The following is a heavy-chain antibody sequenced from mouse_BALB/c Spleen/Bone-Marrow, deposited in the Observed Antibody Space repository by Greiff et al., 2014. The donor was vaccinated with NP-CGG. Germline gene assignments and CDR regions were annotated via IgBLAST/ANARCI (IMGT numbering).Heavy chain of an antibody. V-gene: IGHV5-6-3*01. J-gene: IGHJ3*01. CDR1: GFTFSNYG. CDR3: ARGLYYVAYGPGFAY. Sequence: VQLQQSGGGLVQPGGSLKLSYAASGFTFSNYGMSWVRQTPDKRLDLVATINSNGGTTYYPDSVKGRFTISRDNAKNTLYLQMSSLKSEDTAMYFCARGLYYVAYGPGFAYWGQGTLVTVSA. CDR2: INSNGGTT. D-gene: IGHD2-13*01.